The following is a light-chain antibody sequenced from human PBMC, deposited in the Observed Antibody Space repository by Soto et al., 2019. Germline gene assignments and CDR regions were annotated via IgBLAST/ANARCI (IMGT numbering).Light chain of an antibody. J-gene: IGLJ1*01. V-gene: IGLV1-40*01. CDR3: QSFDSSLNAPFV. CDR1: SSNFGAAYD. CDR2: GNN. Sequence: QSVLTQPPSVSGAPGQTITISCTGSSSNFGAAYDVHWYQQLPGTAPKLLISGNNNRPSGVPDRFSGSKSATSASLAITGLQAEDEADYYCQSFDSSLNAPFVFGTGTKLTVL.